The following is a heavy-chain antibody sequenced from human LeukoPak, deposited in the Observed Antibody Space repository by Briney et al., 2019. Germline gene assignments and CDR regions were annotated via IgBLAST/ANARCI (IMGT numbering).Heavy chain of an antibody. CDR3: ATGRYYDFWSGYHDAFDI. J-gene: IGHJ3*02. CDR2: FDPEDGET. Sequence: ASVKVSCKVSGYTLTELSMHWVRQAPGKGLEWMGGFDPEDGETIYAQKFQGRVTMTEDTSADTAYMELSSLRSEDTAVYYCATGRYYDFWSGYHDAFDIWGQGTMVTVSS. CDR1: GYTLTELS. V-gene: IGHV1-24*01. D-gene: IGHD3-3*01.